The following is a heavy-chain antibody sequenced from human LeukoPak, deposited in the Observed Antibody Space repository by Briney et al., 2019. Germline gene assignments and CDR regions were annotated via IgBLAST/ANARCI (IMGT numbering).Heavy chain of an antibody. CDR3: ARHLGLWFRELLIPGAFDI. V-gene: IGHV3-20*04. CDR1: VFTFDDYG. CDR2: IDWHGGST. Sequence: GGALRLSCAASVFTFDDYGMSWVRQAPGKGLEWVSGIDWHGGSTDYADSVKGRFTISRDNTKNYLYLQMNSPRAEDTAFYYCARHLGLWFRELLIPGAFDIWGQGTIVTVSS. J-gene: IGHJ3*02. D-gene: IGHD3-10*01.